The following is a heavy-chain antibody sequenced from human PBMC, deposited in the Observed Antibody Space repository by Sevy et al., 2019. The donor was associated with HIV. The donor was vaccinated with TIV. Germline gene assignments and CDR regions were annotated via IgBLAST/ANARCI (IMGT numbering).Heavy chain of an antibody. J-gene: IGHJ4*02. V-gene: IGHV1-24*01. CDR3: ATTKDYYESSGDPFDY. CDR2: FDPEDDET. D-gene: IGHD3-22*01. CDR1: GYTLSQLS. Sequence: ASVKVSCKVSGYTLSQLSMHWVRLAPGKGLEWMGSFDPEDDETIHAQKFQDRVTMTEDTSTNTAYMELSSLRSEDTAVYYCATTKDYYESSGDPFDYWGQGTLVTVSS.